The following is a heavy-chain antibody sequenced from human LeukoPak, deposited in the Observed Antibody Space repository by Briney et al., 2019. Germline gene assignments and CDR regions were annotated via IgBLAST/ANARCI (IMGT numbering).Heavy chain of an antibody. Sequence: GGSLRLSCAASGFTFSSYSMNWARQAPGKGLEWVSSISSSSSYIYYADSVKGRFTISRDNSKNTLYLQMKSLRAEDTAVYYCAKGGGYEAQYYYYYLDVWGKGTTVTISS. CDR1: GFTFSSYS. D-gene: IGHD5-12*01. J-gene: IGHJ6*03. V-gene: IGHV3-21*01. CDR2: ISSSSSYI. CDR3: AKGGGYEAQYYYYYLDV.